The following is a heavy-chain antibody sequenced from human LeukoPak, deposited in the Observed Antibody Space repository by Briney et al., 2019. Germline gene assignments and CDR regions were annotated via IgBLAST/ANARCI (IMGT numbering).Heavy chain of an antibody. V-gene: IGHV6-1*01. Sequence: SQTLSLTSAISGEGASAVVVSSSGVRQSPSRGLEWLGRTYYTSKGNTDYAVSVKSRIVVNPDTSKNQFSLQLNSVTSEVTAVYYCARGPASAFAAWGQGTLVTVSS. CDR1: GEGASAVVVS. CDR2: TYYTSKGNT. CDR3: ARGPASAFAA. J-gene: IGHJ3*01. D-gene: IGHD2-2*01.